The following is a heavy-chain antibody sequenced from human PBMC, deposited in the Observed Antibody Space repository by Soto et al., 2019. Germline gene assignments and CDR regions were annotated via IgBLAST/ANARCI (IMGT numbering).Heavy chain of an antibody. D-gene: IGHD3-10*01. CDR1: EFTFSTYA. CDR3: ARDQSRGQVFYYYMDV. Sequence: EVQLVESGGGLVQPGGSLRLSCAASEFTFSTYAMNWVRQAPRKGLEWVSYISSSSQNIRYADSVKGRFTISRDNAKNSLYLQMNSLRAEDTAVDDCARDQSRGQVFYYYMDVWGKGTTVTVSS. CDR2: ISSSSQNI. V-gene: IGHV3-48*01. J-gene: IGHJ6*03.